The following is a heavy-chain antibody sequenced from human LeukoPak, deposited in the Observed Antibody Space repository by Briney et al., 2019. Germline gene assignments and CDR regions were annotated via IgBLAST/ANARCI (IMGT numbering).Heavy chain of an antibody. CDR2: INPNSGGT. V-gene: IGHV1-2*02. D-gene: IGHD4-17*01. CDR1: GYTFTGYY. J-gene: IGHJ4*02. CDR3: ARDTHYGDYRYDY. Sequence: ASVKVSCKASGYTFTGYYMHWVRQAPGQGLEWMGWINPNSGGTNYAQKFQGRVTMTRDTSISTAYMELSRLRSDDTAVYYCARDTHYGDYRYDYWGQGTLVTVSS.